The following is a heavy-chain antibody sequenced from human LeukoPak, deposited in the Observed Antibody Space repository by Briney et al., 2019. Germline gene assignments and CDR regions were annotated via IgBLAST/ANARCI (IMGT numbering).Heavy chain of an antibody. CDR1: GFTFSSFA. J-gene: IGHJ4*02. CDR2: ISYDGSKK. Sequence: PRGSLRLSCAASGFTFSSFAMHWVRQAPGKGLEWVTLISYDGSKKYYADSVKGRFTISRDNSKDTLFLQMNSLRSEDTAVYYCARDRGMTTNSFDYWGQGTLVTVSS. D-gene: IGHD4-11*01. V-gene: IGHV3-30*04. CDR3: ARDRGMTTNSFDY.